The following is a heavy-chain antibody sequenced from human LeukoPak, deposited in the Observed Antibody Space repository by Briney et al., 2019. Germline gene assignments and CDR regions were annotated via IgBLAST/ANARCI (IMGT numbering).Heavy chain of an antibody. CDR1: GGSFSSYA. Sequence: SVKVSCKASGGSFSSYAIGWVRQAPGQGLEWMGGIIPIFGTANYAQKFQGRVTITADKSTSTAYMELSSLRSGDTAVYYCARGPGIAAAYWGQGTLVTVSS. D-gene: IGHD6-13*01. CDR3: ARGPGIAAAY. J-gene: IGHJ4*02. CDR2: IIPIFGTA. V-gene: IGHV1-69*06.